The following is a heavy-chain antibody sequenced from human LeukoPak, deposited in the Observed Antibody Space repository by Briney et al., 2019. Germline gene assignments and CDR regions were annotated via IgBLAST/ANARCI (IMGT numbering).Heavy chain of an antibody. CDR1: GFTFSSYA. Sequence: GGSLRLSCAASGFTFSSYAMSWVRQAPGKGLEWVSAISGSGGSTYCADSVKGRSTISRDNSKNTLYLQMNSLRAEDTAVYYCAKVIVGAPGYWGQGTLVTVSS. V-gene: IGHV3-23*01. J-gene: IGHJ4*02. CDR2: ISGSGGST. D-gene: IGHD1-26*01. CDR3: AKVIVGAPGY.